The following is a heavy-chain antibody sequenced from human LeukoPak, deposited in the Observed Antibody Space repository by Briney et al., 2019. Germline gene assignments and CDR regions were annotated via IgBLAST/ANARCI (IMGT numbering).Heavy chain of an antibody. CDR2: INWNGGST. CDR3: ARATYDSSGYYPEGAFDI. J-gene: IGHJ3*02. V-gene: IGHV3-20*04. D-gene: IGHD3-22*01. Sequence: GGSLRLSCAASGFTFDDYGMSWVRQAPGKGLEWVSGINWNGGSTGYADSVKGRFTISRDNAKNSLYLQMNSLRAEDTALYYCARATYDSSGYYPEGAFDIWGQGPMVTVSS. CDR1: GFTFDDYG.